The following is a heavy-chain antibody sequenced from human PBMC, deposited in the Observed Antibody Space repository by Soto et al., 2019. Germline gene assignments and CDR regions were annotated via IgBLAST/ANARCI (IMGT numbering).Heavy chain of an antibody. CDR3: AKGVEGYVVSSFDS. CDR2: ISAYNGNT. D-gene: IGHD5-12*01. J-gene: IGHJ4*02. CDR1: GYTFTSYG. V-gene: IGHV1-18*01. Sequence: ASVKVSCKASGYTFTSYGISWVRQAPGRGLEWMGWISAYNGNTNYAQKLQGRVTMTTDTSTSTAYMELRSLRSDDTAIYYCAKGVEGYVVSSFDSWGQGALVTVSS.